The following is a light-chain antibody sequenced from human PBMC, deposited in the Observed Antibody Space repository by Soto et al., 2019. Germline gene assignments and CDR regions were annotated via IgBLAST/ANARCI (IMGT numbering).Light chain of an antibody. CDR2: GAS. J-gene: IGKJ2*01. V-gene: IGKV3-20*01. CDR3: QQYGSSPAT. Sequence: EIVLTQSPGTLSLSPGERATLSCRASQSVSSSFLAWYQHKPGQAPRLLIYGASSRATGIPDRFSGSGSGTDFNLSISRLESEDFAVYYCQQYGSSPATFGQGTKLDIK. CDR1: QSVSSSF.